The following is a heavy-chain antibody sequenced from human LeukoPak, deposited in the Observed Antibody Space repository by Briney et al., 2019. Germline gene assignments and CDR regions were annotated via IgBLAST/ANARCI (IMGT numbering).Heavy chain of an antibody. CDR3: ARDRAPYGPRVVWYFDL. D-gene: IGHD4-17*01. CDR2: IYTSGST. CDR1: GVSISSYY. Sequence: SETLSLTCTVSGVSISSYYWSWIRQPAGKGLEWIGRIYTSGSTNYNPSLKSRVTMSVDTSKNQFSLKLSSVTAADTAVYYCARDRAPYGPRVVWYFDLWGRGTLVTVSS. V-gene: IGHV4-4*07. J-gene: IGHJ2*01.